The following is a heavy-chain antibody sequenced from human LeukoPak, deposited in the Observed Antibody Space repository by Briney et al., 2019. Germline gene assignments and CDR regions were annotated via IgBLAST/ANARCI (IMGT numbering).Heavy chain of an antibody. CDR2: IRSNGATA. CDR3: ARGQEFDDGVFDS. Sequence: GGSLRLSCAASGFSFSSFAMTWVRQAPGKGLEWVASIRSNGATAYNADSVKGRFTISRDNSKNTVYLQMNSLRVEDTAIYYCARGQEFDDGVFDSWGQGTLVTVSS. V-gene: IGHV3-23*01. J-gene: IGHJ4*02. D-gene: IGHD1-1*01. CDR1: GFSFSSFA.